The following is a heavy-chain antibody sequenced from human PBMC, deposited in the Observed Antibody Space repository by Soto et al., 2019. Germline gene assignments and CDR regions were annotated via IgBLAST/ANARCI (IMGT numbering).Heavy chain of an antibody. CDR3: ARERITMVRGVILYAFDI. D-gene: IGHD3-10*01. J-gene: IGHJ3*02. CDR2: INHSGST. Sequence: PSETLSLTCAVYGGSFSGYYWSWIRQPPGKGLEWIGEINHSGSTNYNPSLKSRVTISVDTSKNQFSLKLSSVTAADTAVYYCARERITMVRGVILYAFDIWGQGTMVTVSS. V-gene: IGHV4-34*01. CDR1: GGSFSGYY.